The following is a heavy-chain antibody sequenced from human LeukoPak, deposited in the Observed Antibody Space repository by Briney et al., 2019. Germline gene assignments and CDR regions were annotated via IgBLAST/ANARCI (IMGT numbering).Heavy chain of an antibody. Sequence: GGSLRLPCAASGFTLSNYWMGWVRQVPRKGLEWVASINRDGGEKHYVDSVEGRFTISRDNAKNSLYLQMNSLKAEDTAVYFCTRNEIWGQGTLVTVSS. CDR2: INRDGGEK. CDR3: TRNEI. V-gene: IGHV3-7*01. CDR1: GFTLSNYW. J-gene: IGHJ4*02.